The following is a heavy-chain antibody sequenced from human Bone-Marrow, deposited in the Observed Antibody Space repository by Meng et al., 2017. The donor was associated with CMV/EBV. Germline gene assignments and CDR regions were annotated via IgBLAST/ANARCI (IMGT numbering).Heavy chain of an antibody. CDR3: ARGDYYDGSGYNLS. CDR1: GVSISSRNW. Sequence: VCGVSISSRNWWTWVRQPPGEGLEWIGKIYHSGSTNYNPSLESRVTMSVAKSKNQFSLNLSSVTAADTAVYYCARGDYYDGSGYNLSWGQGTLVTVSS. D-gene: IGHD3-22*01. V-gene: IGHV4-4*02. CDR2: IYHSGST. J-gene: IGHJ4*02.